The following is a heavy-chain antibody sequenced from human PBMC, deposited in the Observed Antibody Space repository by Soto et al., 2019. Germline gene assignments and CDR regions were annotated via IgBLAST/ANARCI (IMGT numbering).Heavy chain of an antibody. J-gene: IGHJ4*02. CDR2: ITDCGDDT. Sequence: EVQLLESGGGLVQPGGSLRLSCAASGFTFNNYAMGWVRQAPGKGLEWVSAITDCGDDTYYIDSVKGRFTISRDNSKSTLYLQMNSLRAEDTAIYYCAKLGSSSWSPHYYFDYWGQGTLVTVSS. CDR1: GFTFNNYA. CDR3: AKLGSSSWSPHYYFDY. D-gene: IGHD2-2*01. V-gene: IGHV3-23*01.